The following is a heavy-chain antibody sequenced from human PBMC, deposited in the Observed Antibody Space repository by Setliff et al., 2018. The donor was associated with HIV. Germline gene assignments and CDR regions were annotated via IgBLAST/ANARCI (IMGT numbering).Heavy chain of an antibody. D-gene: IGHD3-10*01. CDR1: GYILTSHY. J-gene: IGHJ4*02. CDR3: AREYDVLLWIGSQYGRGNLDS. Sequence: ASVKVSCKASGYILTSHYMHWVRQAPGQGLEWMGIINPSVGSTSYAQKFQGRLTMTRDTSTSTVYMELSSLRSEDTAVYYCAREYDVLLWIGSQYGRGNLDSWGQGTPVTVSS. V-gene: IGHV1-46*01. CDR2: INPSVGST.